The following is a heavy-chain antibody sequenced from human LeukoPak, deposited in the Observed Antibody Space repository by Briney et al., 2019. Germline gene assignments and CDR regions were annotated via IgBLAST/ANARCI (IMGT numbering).Heavy chain of an antibody. D-gene: IGHD3-10*01. CDR3: ARGLMVRGVMMVEGGFDP. J-gene: IGHJ5*02. V-gene: IGHV1-8*01. CDR1: GYTFTSYH. Sequence: ASVKVSCKASGYTFTSYHINWVRQATGQGLEWMGWMNPNSGNTGYAQKFQGRVTMTRNTSISTAYMELSSLRSEDTAVYYCARGLMVRGVMMVEGGFDPWGQGTLVTVSS. CDR2: MNPNSGNT.